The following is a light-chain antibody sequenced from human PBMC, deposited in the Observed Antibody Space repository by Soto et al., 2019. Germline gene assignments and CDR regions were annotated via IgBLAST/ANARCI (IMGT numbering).Light chain of an antibody. V-gene: IGKV1-39*01. CDR3: HQSRIAPYS. J-gene: IGKJ2*01. CDR2: GAS. Sequence: DIQLTQSPSSLYASVGDRVTITCRASQSISSFLNWYHQKPGKAPKLLVYGASSLRSGVPSRFSGSGSGTEFTLTISGLQPDDFATYYCHQSRIAPYSFGQGTNLAIK. CDR1: QSISSF.